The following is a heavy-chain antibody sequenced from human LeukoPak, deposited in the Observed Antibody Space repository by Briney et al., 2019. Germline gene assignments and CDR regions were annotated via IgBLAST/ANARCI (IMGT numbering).Heavy chain of an antibody. CDR2: ISGYNGNT. J-gene: IGHJ5*02. CDR3: AREPLNPSAIRWLVPWFDP. D-gene: IGHD6-19*01. V-gene: IGHV1-18*01. CDR1: GYTFTSYV. Sequence: GASVKVSCKASGYTFTSYVISWVRQAPGQGLEWMGWISGYNGNTNYAQKLQGRVTMTTDTSTSTAYMELRSLRSDDTAVYYCAREPLNPSAIRWLVPWFDPLGPGNPGHRLL.